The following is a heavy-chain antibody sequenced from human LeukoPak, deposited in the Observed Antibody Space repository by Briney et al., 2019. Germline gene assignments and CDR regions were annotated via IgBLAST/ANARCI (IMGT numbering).Heavy chain of an antibody. CDR1: GFTFDDYA. Sequence: GGSLRLSCAASGFTFDDYAMHWVRQAPGKGLEWVSGITWNSGSMGYADSVKGRFAISRDNARNSLYLQMNSLRAEDMALYYCAKASRGSFDYWGQGTLVTVSS. CDR2: ITWNSGSM. V-gene: IGHV3-9*03. J-gene: IGHJ4*02. CDR3: AKASRGSFDY. D-gene: IGHD3-10*01.